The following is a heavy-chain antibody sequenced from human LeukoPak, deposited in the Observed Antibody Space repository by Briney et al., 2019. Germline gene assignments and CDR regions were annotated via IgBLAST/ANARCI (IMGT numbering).Heavy chain of an antibody. V-gene: IGHV3-21*01. Sequence: KAGGSLRLSCAASGFTFSSYSMNWVRQAPGKGPEWVSSVSSSSNYIYYADSVKGRFTISRDNAKNSLYLQMNSLRAEDTAVYYCARECRNIPTTVYYNYYMDAWGKGTTVTVSS. D-gene: IGHD1-7*01. CDR2: VSSSSNYI. CDR1: GFTFSSYS. CDR3: ARECRNIPTTVYYNYYMDA. J-gene: IGHJ6*03.